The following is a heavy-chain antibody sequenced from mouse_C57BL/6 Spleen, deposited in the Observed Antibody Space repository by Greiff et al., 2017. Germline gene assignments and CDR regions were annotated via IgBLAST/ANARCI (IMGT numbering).Heavy chain of an antibody. V-gene: IGHV5-6*01. D-gene: IGHD2-4*01. CDR2: ISSGGSYT. CDR3: ARGGDYDGRRGFAY. Sequence: EVKLVESGGDLVKPGGSLKLSCAASGFTFSSYGMSWVRQTPDKRLEWVATISSGGSYTYYPASVKGRFTISRDNAKNTRYLQMSSLKSEDTAMYYCARGGDYDGRRGFAYWGQGTLVTVSA. J-gene: IGHJ3*01. CDR1: GFTFSSYG.